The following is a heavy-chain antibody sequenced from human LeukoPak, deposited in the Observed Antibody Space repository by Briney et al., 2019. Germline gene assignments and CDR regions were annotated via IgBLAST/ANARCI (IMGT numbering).Heavy chain of an antibody. V-gene: IGHV4-38-2*02. CDR2: IYHSGST. CDR3: ARDDSNY. D-gene: IGHD3-22*01. Sequence: PSETLSLTCTVSGYSISSGYYWGWIRQPPGKGLEWIGSIYHSGSTYYNPSLKSRVTMSVDTSKNQLSLKLSSVTAADTAVYYCARDDSNYWGQGTLVTVSS. CDR1: GYSISSGYY. J-gene: IGHJ4*02.